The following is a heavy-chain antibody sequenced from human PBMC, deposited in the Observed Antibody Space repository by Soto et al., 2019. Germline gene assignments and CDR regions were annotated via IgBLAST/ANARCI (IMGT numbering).Heavy chain of an antibody. Sequence: SETLSLTCAVYGGSFSGYYWSWIRQPPGKGLEWIGEINHSGSTNYNPSLKSRVTISVDTSKNQFSLKLSSVTAADTAVYYCASSRYYCSSTSCYERSWFDPWGQGTLVTVSS. D-gene: IGHD2-2*01. CDR2: INHSGST. V-gene: IGHV4-34*01. CDR1: GGSFSGYY. J-gene: IGHJ5*02. CDR3: ASSRYYCSSTSCYERSWFDP.